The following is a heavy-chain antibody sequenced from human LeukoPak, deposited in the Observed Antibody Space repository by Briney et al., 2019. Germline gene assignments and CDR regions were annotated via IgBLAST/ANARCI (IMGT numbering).Heavy chain of an antibody. V-gene: IGHV3-21*01. Sequence: GGSLRLSCAASGFTFSSYSMNWVRQAPGKGLEWVSSISSSSSYIYYADSVKGRFTISRDNAKNSLYLQMNSLRAEDTAVYYCARGWAYYYDSSGYYYVRAPMDYWGQGTLVTVSS. D-gene: IGHD3-22*01. CDR2: ISSSSSYI. CDR3: ARGWAYYYDSSGYYYVRAPMDY. CDR1: GFTFSSYS. J-gene: IGHJ4*02.